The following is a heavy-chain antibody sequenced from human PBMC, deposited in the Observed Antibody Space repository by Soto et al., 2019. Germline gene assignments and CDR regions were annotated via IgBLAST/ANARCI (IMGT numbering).Heavy chain of an antibody. CDR3: ASSDLAAAVVRFDY. D-gene: IGHD6-13*01. CDR1: GGSISSGGYY. J-gene: IGHJ4*02. Sequence: PSETLSLTCTVSGGSISSGGYYWSWIRQHPGKGLEWIGYIYYSGSTYYNPSLKSRVTISVDTSKNQFSLKLSSVTAADTAVYYCASSDLAAAVVRFDYWGQGTLVTVSS. V-gene: IGHV4-31*03. CDR2: IYYSGST.